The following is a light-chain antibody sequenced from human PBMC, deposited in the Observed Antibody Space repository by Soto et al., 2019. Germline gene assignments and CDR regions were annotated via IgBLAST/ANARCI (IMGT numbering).Light chain of an antibody. Sequence: NFMLTQPHSVSEAPGKTVNISCTRSSGSSARNYVQWYQQRPGSAPTTLIYEDSERPSGVPDRFSGSIDSSSNSASLTISGLQTEDDADYYCQSYDSINPVVFGGGTKLTVL. V-gene: IGLV6-57*04. CDR3: QSYDSINPVV. J-gene: IGLJ2*01. CDR1: SGSSARNY. CDR2: EDS.